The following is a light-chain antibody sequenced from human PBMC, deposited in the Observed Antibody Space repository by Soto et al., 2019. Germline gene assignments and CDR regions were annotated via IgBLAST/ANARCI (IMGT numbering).Light chain of an antibody. Sequence: PGEGVTLSCTASQSVTTRLSWYQHKPGQAPTLLMSGVSNRASGVPVRFSGSGSGTDFTLTITRLEPEDFALYYCQQYGGSPITFGLGTRLEI. V-gene: IGKV3-20*01. CDR2: GVS. CDR1: QSVTTR. J-gene: IGKJ5*01. CDR3: QQYGGSPIT.